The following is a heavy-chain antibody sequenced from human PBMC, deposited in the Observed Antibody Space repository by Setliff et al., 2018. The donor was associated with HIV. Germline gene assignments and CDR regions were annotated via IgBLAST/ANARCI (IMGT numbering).Heavy chain of an antibody. V-gene: IGHV4-59*12. D-gene: IGHD5-12*01. CDR1: GGSISTYY. CDR3: ARDLNRGYSGYVYNWFDP. CDR2: IYYSGST. Sequence: PSETLSLTCTVSGGSISTYYWSWIRQPPGKGLEWIGSIYYSGSTYYNPSLKSRVTISVGTLKNQFSMKLSSVIAADTAVYYCARDLNRGYSGYVYNWFDPWGQGTLVTVS. J-gene: IGHJ5*02.